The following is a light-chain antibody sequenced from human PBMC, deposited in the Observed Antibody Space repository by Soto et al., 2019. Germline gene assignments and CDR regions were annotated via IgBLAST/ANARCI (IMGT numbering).Light chain of an antibody. CDR2: DAS. CDR3: LQRSNWPLT. CDR1: QSVSSSY. V-gene: IGKV3D-20*02. J-gene: IGKJ4*01. Sequence: EIVLTQSPGTLSLSPGERATLSCGASQSVSSSYLAWYQQKPGQAPRLLIYDASNRATGIPARFSGSGSGTDFTLTISSLEPEDFGVYYCLQRSNWPLTFGGGTKVDIK.